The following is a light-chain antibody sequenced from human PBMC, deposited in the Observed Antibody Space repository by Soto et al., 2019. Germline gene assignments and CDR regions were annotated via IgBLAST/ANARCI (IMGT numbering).Light chain of an antibody. CDR3: ATWESSLRIAV. Sequence: QSVLTQPPSVSAAPGQRVTISCSGSTSNIGYNFVSWYQQFPGAAPKLLIFEHDKRVSGTPDRFSGSKSGTSGTLAITGLQTGDEAEEYCATWESSLRIAVFGGGTKLTVL. CDR1: TSNIGYNF. V-gene: IGLV1-51*02. J-gene: IGLJ2*01. CDR2: EHD.